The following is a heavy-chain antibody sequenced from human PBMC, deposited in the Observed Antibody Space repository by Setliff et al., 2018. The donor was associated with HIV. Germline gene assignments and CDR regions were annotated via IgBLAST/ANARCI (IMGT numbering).Heavy chain of an antibody. CDR1: GGTFSSSV. V-gene: IGHV1-69*05. CDR3: ALPCCGGGNCWSSASLPPAGWFDP. D-gene: IGHD2-15*01. Sequence: SVKVSCKASGGTFSSSVISWVRQAPGQGPEWMGGIIPMYGVANYAQKFQSRVTITTDESTSTAYMELSSLRSEDTAVYYCALPCCGGGNCWSSASLPPAGWFDPWGQGTLVTVSS. J-gene: IGHJ5*02. CDR2: IIPMYGVA.